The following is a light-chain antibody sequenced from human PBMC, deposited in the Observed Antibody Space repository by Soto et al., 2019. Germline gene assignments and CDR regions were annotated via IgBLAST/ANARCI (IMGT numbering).Light chain of an antibody. CDR3: QQYVSSPWA. CDR1: QSVSNNY. J-gene: IGKJ1*01. V-gene: IGKV3-20*01. CDR2: GAS. Sequence: EIVLTQSPATLSLSPGERATLSFMASQSVSNNYLSCYQQKPGQAPRLLIYGASNRATGIPDRFSGSGSGTDFTLTISRLEPEDFAVYYCQQYVSSPWAFGQGTKVDIK.